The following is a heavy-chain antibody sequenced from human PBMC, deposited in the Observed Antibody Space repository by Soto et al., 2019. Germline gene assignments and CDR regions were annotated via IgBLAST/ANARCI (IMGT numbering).Heavy chain of an antibody. D-gene: IGHD2-2*01. J-gene: IGHJ4*02. CDR2: IYYSGST. V-gene: IGHV4-30-4*01. CDR1: GGSISSGDYY. CDR3: SRRIEAPDTYAY. Sequence: SETLSLTCTVSGGSISSGDYYWSWIRQPPGKGLEWIGSIYYSGSTYYNPSLKSRVTISVDTSKNQFSLTLSSVTAADTAVYFCSRRIEAPDTYAYWGQGTLVTGSS.